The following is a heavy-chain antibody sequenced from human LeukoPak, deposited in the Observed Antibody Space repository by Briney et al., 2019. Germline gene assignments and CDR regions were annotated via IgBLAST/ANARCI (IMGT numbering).Heavy chain of an antibody. CDR3: ARAGDLVYYFDY. J-gene: IGHJ4*02. CDR2: INPNSGGT. CDR1: GYTFTGYY. Sequence: ASVKGSCNASGYTFTGYYMHWVRQAPGQGREWMGWINPNSGGTNYAQKFQGRVTMTSDTYISTAYMELSRLGSDDTAVYYCARAGDLVYYFDYWGQGTLVTVSS. D-gene: IGHD6-6*01. V-gene: IGHV1-2*02.